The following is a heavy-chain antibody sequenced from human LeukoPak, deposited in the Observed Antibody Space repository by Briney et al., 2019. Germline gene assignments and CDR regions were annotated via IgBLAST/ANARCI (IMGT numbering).Heavy chain of an antibody. J-gene: IGHJ6*02. D-gene: IGHD2-15*01. Sequence: ASVKVSCKASGYTFTSYDINWVRQATGQGLEWMGWMNPNSGNTGYAQKFQGRVTITRNTSISTAYMELNSLRSEDTAVYYCGKDKADCSGGSCPLGDGMDVWGQGTTVTVSS. CDR3: GKDKADCSGGSCPLGDGMDV. CDR1: GYTFTSYD. CDR2: MNPNSGNT. V-gene: IGHV1-8*03.